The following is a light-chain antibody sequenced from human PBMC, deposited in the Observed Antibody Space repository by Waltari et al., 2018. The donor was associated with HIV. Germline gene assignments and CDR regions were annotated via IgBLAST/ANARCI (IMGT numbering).Light chain of an antibody. V-gene: IGLV1-44*01. Sequence: QSVLTQPPSASGTPGQRVTISCSGSRSNIGRNTVNWYQQLPGTAPKLLIYSNNQRPSGVPDRFSGSKSGTSASLAISGLQSEDEADYYCTAWDDGLSDPVFGGGTKLTVL. CDR1: RSNIGRNT. CDR2: SNN. J-gene: IGLJ3*02. CDR3: TAWDDGLSDPV.